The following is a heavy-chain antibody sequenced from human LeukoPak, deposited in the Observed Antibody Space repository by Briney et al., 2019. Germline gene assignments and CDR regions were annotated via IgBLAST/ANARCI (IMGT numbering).Heavy chain of an antibody. J-gene: IGHJ3*02. V-gene: IGHV3-23*01. CDR3: AKDAPYYYDSSGYYYADAFDI. CDR2: ISGSGGST. CDR1: GFTLSSYA. D-gene: IGHD3-22*01. Sequence: GGSLRLSCAASGFTLSSYAMSWVRQAPGKGLEWVSAISGSGGSTYYADSVKGRFTISRDNSKNTLYLQMNSLRAEDTAVYYCAKDAPYYYDSSGYYYADAFDIWGQGTMVTVSS.